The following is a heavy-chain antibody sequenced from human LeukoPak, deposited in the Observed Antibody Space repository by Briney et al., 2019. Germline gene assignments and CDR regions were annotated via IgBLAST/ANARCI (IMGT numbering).Heavy chain of an antibody. CDR2: INPNSGGT. J-gene: IGHJ4*02. CDR1: GYTFTGYY. V-gene: IGHV1-2*02. D-gene: IGHD3-3*01. Sequence: ASVKVSCKASGYTFTGYYMHWVRQAPGQGLEWMGWINPNSGGTNYAQKFQGRVTMTRDTSISTAYMELSRLRSDDTAVYYCARGPKGLRFLEWLLSTDYWGQGTLVTVSS. CDR3: ARGPKGLRFLEWLLSTDY.